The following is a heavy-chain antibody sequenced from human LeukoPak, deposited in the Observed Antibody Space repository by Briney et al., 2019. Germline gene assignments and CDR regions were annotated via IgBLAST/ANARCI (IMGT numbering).Heavy chain of an antibody. V-gene: IGHV3-48*04. D-gene: IGHD6-19*01. CDR2: ISSSGNTI. CDR3: AREPKQWLVPIDY. Sequence: GGSLRLSCAASGFTFSSYSMNWVRQAPGKGLEWVSYISSSGNTIYYADSVKGRFTISRDNAKNSLYLQMNSLRVEDTAVYYCAREPKQWLVPIDYWGRGTLVTVSS. J-gene: IGHJ4*02. CDR1: GFTFSSYS.